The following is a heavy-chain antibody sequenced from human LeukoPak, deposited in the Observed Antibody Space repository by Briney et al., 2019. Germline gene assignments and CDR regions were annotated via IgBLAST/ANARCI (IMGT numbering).Heavy chain of an antibody. J-gene: IGHJ4*02. V-gene: IGHV1-2*06. CDR2: INPNSGGT. CDR3: ARGRNSVYYFNVVAPYYFDY. D-gene: IGHD3-22*01. CDR1: GYTFTGYY. Sequence: ASVKVSCKASGYTFTGYYMHWVRQAPGQGLEWMGRINPNSGGTNYAQKFQGRVTMTRDTSINTAYMDLSRLRSDDTAVYYCARGRNSVYYFNVVAPYYFDYWGQGTLVTVSS.